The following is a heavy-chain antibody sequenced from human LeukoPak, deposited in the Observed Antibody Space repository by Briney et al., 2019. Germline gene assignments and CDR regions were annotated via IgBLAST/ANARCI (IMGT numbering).Heavy chain of an antibody. CDR1: GSSFSSYW. CDR3: ARHRKDIGFDS. J-gene: IGHJ4*02. CDR2: IYPDDSDT. D-gene: IGHD2-15*01. V-gene: IGHV5-51*01. Sequence: GESLQISCKGSGSSFSSYWIGWVRQLPGKGLEWMGIIYPDDSDTRYSPSFQGQVTISADKSISTAYLQWSSLKASDTAMYYCARHRKDIGFDSWGQGTLVTVSS.